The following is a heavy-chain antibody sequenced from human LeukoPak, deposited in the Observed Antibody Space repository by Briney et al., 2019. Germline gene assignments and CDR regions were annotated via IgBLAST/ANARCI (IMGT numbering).Heavy chain of an antibody. CDR3: ARDRPTGSYYSIDY. CDR1: GFTFNEFG. Sequence: GRSLRLSCTASGFTFNEFGVHWVRQAPGQGLEWAALIWYDGSNKYYADSVKGRFTISRDNSKNTVYLQMNSLRVEDTAIYYCARDRPTGSYYSIDYWGQGIQATVSS. V-gene: IGHV3-33*01. CDR2: IWYDGSNK. D-gene: IGHD1-26*01. J-gene: IGHJ4*02.